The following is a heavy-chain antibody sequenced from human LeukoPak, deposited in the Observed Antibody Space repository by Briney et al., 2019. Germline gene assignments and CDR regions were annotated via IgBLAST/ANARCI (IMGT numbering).Heavy chain of an antibody. Sequence: GGSLRLSCAASGFTFSSYSMNWVRQAPGKGLEWVSSISSSSSYIYYADSVKGRFTISRDNAKNSLYLQMNSLRAEDSAVYYCAKDVGAVAGISMDVWGKGTTVTVSS. V-gene: IGHV3-21*01. D-gene: IGHD6-19*01. CDR1: GFTFSSYS. CDR3: AKDVGAVAGISMDV. CDR2: ISSSSSYI. J-gene: IGHJ6*03.